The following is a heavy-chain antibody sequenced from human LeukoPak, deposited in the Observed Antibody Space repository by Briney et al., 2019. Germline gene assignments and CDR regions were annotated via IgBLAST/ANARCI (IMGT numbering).Heavy chain of an antibody. J-gene: IGHJ4*02. V-gene: IGHV3-48*03. D-gene: IGHD1-26*01. CDR3: ARDHVLGGNIDY. CDR1: GFTFSSYE. CDR2: ISSSGSTI. Sequence: GGSLRLSCAASGFTFSSYEMNWVRQGPGKGLEWGSYISSSGSTIYYADSVKGRFTISRDNAKNSLYLQMNSLRAEDTAVYYCARDHVLGGNIDYWGQGTLVTVSS.